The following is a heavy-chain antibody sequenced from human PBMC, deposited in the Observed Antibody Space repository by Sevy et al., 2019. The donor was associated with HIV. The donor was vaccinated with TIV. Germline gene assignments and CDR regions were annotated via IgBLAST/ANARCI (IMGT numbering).Heavy chain of an antibody. D-gene: IGHD6-19*01. V-gene: IGHV1-18*01. J-gene: IGHJ5*02. CDR2: ISTYNTVR. Sequence: ASVKVSCKASGYTFTSYGISWVRQAPGQGLEWMGWISTYNTVRNSAQKFHDRVTRTIDTSTSKAYMELRSLRSDDTAVYYCARSTQVAGRSNWFDPWGQGTLVTVSS. CDR3: ARSTQVAGRSNWFDP. CDR1: GYTFTSYG.